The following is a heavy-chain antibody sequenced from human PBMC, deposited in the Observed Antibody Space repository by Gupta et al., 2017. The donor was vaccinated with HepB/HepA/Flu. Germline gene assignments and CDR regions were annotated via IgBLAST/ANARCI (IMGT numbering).Heavy chain of an antibody. D-gene: IGHD3-10*01. CDR3: ARAISSEALDI. Sequence: EVQLVESGGGLVKPGGSLRLSCAASGFTFSSYDMNWVRQAPGKGLEWVSSISITSYIYYADSLKGRSTISRDNAKNSLYLEMNNLRAEDTAVYYCARAISSEALDIWGQGTMVTVSS. CDR2: ISITSYI. V-gene: IGHV3-21*02. CDR1: GFTFSSYD. J-gene: IGHJ3*02.